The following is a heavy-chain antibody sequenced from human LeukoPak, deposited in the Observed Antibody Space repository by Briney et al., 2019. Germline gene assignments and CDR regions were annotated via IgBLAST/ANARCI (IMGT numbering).Heavy chain of an antibody. CDR2: INHSGST. Sequence: SETLSLTCAVYGGSFSGYYWSWIRQPPGKGLEWMGEINHSGSTNYNPSLKSRVTISVDTSKNQFSLKLSCLTAADTAVYYCARTKSSGYSFDYWGQGTLVTVSS. D-gene: IGHD3-22*01. V-gene: IGHV4-34*01. CDR1: GGSFSGYY. J-gene: IGHJ4*02. CDR3: ARTKSSGYSFDY.